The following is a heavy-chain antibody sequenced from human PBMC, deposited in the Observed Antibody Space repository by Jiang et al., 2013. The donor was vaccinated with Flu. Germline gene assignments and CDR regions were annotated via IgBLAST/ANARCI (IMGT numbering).Heavy chain of an antibody. J-gene: IGHJ4*01. CDR3: ARDERLLWFGELLSRSQIDY. D-gene: IGHD3-10*01. V-gene: IGHV3-30-3*01. CDR2: ISYDGSNK. CDR1: GFTFSSYA. Sequence: VQLVESGGGVVQPGRSLRLSCAASGFTFSSYAMHWVRQAPGKGLEWVAVISYDGSNKYYADSVKGRFTISRDNSKNTLYLQMNSLRAEDTAVYYCARDERLLWFGELLSRSQIDYWG.